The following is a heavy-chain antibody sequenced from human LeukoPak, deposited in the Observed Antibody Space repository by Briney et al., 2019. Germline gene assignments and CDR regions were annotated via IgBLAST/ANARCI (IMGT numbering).Heavy chain of an antibody. CDR3: ATVPNSGNPIDY. D-gene: IGHD4-23*01. J-gene: IGHJ4*02. V-gene: IGHV1-69-2*01. CDR2: VDPEDGET. Sequence: ASVKVSCKVSGYTFTDYYMHWVQQAPGKGLEWMGLVDPEDGETIYAEKFQGRVTITADTSTDTAYMELSSLRSEDTAVYYCATVPNSGNPIDYWGQGTLVTVSS. CDR1: GYTFTDYY.